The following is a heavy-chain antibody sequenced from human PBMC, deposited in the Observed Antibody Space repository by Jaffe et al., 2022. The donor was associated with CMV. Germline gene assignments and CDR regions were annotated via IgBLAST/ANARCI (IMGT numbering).Heavy chain of an antibody. D-gene: IGHD2-21*02. Sequence: EVQLVESGGGLVQPGGSLRLSCAASGFTFSSYAMSWVRQAPGKGLEWVSAISGSGGSTYYADSVKGRFTISRDNSKNTLYLQMNSLRAEDTAVYYCAKWAYCGGDCYLHFQHWGQGTLVTVSS. CDR3: AKWAYCGGDCYLHFQH. J-gene: IGHJ1*01. V-gene: IGHV3-23*04. CDR1: GFTFSSYA. CDR2: ISGSGGST.